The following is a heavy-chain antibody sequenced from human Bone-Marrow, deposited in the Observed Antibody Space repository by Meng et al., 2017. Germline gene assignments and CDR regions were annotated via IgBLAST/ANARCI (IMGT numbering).Heavy chain of an antibody. CDR2: INPNSGGT. D-gene: IGHD5-18*01. J-gene: IGHJ4*02. CDR1: GYTFTGYY. V-gene: IGHV1-2*06. Sequence: QVQVVQYGAEVKKPGASVKVSCKASGYTFTGYYMHWVRQAPGQGLEWMGRINPNSGGTNYAQKFQGRVTMTRDTSISTAYMELSRLRSDDTAVYYCARDPDVDTARGDYWGQGTLVTVSS. CDR3: ARDPDVDTARGDY.